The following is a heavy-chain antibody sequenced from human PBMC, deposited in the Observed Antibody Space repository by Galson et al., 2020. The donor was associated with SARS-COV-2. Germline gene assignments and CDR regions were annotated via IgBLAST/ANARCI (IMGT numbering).Heavy chain of an antibody. Sequence: GGSLRLSCAASGFTFSSYAMHWVRQAPGKGLEWVAFISYDGSNKYYADSVKGRFTISRDNSKNTLYLQMNSLRAEDTAVYYCARAPGYYDSRGGAGYFDYWGQGTLVTVSS. V-gene: IGHV3-30*04. CDR1: GFTFSSYA. CDR2: ISYDGSNK. CDR3: ARAPGYYDSRGGAGYFDY. J-gene: IGHJ4*02. D-gene: IGHD3-22*01.